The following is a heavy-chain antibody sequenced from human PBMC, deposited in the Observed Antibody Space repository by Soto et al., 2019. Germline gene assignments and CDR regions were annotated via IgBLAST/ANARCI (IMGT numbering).Heavy chain of an antibody. D-gene: IGHD3-3*01. Sequence: PGGSLTLSCAAYGFTFSSYSMNWVRQAPGKGLEWVSSISSSISYIYYADSVKGRFTISGDNAKNSLYLQMNSLRAEDTAVYYCAGGITIFGVGSMYERGQGTPVTGSS. V-gene: IGHV3-21*01. CDR2: ISSSISYI. J-gene: IGHJ4*03. CDR1: GFTFSSYS. CDR3: AGGITIFGVGSMYE.